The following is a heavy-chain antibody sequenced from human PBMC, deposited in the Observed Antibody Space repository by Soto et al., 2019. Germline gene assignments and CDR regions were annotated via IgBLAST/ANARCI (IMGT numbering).Heavy chain of an antibody. V-gene: IGHV3-23*01. Sequence: EVQLLESGGGLVQPGGSLRLSCAASGFTFSSYAMSWVRQAPGKGLEWVSAISGSGGSTYYADSVKGRFTISRDNSKNTLYLQMNSLRAEDTAVYYCAKDRWGIYYDSSGYAKGGFDYWGQGTLVTVSS. D-gene: IGHD3-22*01. CDR1: GFTFSSYA. CDR2: ISGSGGST. CDR3: AKDRWGIYYDSSGYAKGGFDY. J-gene: IGHJ4*02.